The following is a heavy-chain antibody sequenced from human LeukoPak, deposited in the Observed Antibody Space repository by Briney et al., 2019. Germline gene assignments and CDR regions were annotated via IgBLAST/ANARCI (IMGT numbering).Heavy chain of an antibody. V-gene: IGHV3-23*01. D-gene: IGHD6-13*01. Sequence: GGSLRLSCAASGFTFSAYAMSWVRQAPGKGLERVSAIGGSGGSTYYADSVKGRFTISRDNSKNTLYLQMNTLRAEDTAVYYCAKGALGSRRHYFFDYWGQGTLVTVSS. J-gene: IGHJ4*02. CDR3: AKGALGSRRHYFFDY. CDR1: GFTFSAYA. CDR2: IGGSGGST.